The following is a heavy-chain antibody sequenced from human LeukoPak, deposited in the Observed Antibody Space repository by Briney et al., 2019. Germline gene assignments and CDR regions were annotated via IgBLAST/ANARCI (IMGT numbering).Heavy chain of an antibody. Sequence: PGGSLRLSCAASGFTFSSQSMNWVRQAPGKGLEWVSYISSSSTTIYYADSVKGRFTISRDNAKNSLYLQMSSLRAEDTAVYYCARGWLHSHFDYWGQGTLVTVSS. D-gene: IGHD5-24*01. CDR3: ARGWLHSHFDY. CDR2: ISSSSTTI. J-gene: IGHJ4*02. CDR1: GFTFSSQS. V-gene: IGHV3-48*04.